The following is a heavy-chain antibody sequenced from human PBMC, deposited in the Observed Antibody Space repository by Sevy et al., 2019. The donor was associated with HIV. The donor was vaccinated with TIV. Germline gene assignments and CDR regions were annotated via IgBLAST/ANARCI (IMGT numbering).Heavy chain of an antibody. D-gene: IGHD6-13*01. Sequence: SETLSLTCTVSGGSISSSSYYWGWIRQPPGKGLEWIGSIYYSGSTYYNPSLKSRVTISVDTSKNQFSLKLSSVTAADTAVYYCARLRFSETAAATAYWGQGTLVTVSS. CDR2: IYYSGST. CDR3: ARLRFSETAAATAY. CDR1: GGSISSSSYY. J-gene: IGHJ4*02. V-gene: IGHV4-39*01.